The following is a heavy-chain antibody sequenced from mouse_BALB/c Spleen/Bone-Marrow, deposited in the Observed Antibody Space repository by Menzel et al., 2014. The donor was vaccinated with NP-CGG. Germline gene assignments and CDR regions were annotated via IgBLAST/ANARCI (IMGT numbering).Heavy chain of an antibody. CDR1: GYTFSSYW. J-gene: IGHJ3*01. CDR3: TGQGFAC. CDR2: ILPGSGNT. Sequence: QVQLKESGPELMKPGASVKISCKATGYTFSSYWIEWVKQRPGHGLEWIGEILPGSGNTHYNEKFKGKATFTADTSSNTAYMQLSSLTSEDSAVYYCTGQGFACRGQGTLVTVSA. V-gene: IGHV1-9*01.